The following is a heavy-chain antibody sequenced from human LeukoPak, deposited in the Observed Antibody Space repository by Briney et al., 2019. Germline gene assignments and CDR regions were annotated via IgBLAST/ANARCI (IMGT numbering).Heavy chain of an antibody. V-gene: IGHV4-30-2*01. CDR1: GGSISSGGYY. CDR3: ATQFHSSSWYSFDY. Sequence: SETLSLTCTVSGGSISSGGYYWSWIRQPPGKGLEWIGYIYHSGSTYYNPSLKSRVTISVDGSKNQFSLKLSSVTAADTAVYYCATQFHSSSWYSFDYWGQGTLVTVSS. J-gene: IGHJ4*02. D-gene: IGHD6-13*01. CDR2: IYHSGST.